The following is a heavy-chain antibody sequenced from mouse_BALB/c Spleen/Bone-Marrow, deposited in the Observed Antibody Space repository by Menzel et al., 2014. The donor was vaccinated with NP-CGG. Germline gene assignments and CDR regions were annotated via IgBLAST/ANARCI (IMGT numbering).Heavy chain of an antibody. CDR3: ARRPWFAY. V-gene: IGHV1-54*01. J-gene: IGHJ3*01. Sequence: VQLQQSGAEQVRPGTSVKVSCKAAGYAFTYYLIDWIKQRPGQRPGQGLEWIGVINPGTVGTNHNEKFKSRATLTADNSSSTAYMQLSSLTSDDSAVYFCARRPWFAYWGQGTLVTVSA. CDR2: INPGTVGT. CDR1: GYAFTYYL.